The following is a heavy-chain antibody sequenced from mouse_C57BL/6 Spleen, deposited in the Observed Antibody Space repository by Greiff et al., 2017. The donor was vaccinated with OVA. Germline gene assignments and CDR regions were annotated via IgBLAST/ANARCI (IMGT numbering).Heavy chain of an antibody. CDR1: GYTFTSYW. J-gene: IGHJ4*01. CDR3: ARRLTGTFFYALDY. Sequence: VQLQQPGAKLVRPGPSVKLSCKASGYTFTSYWWDWVKQRPGQGLEWIGKFYHSDSETHYNQKFKDKATLTSDKSSRPAYMQLSSLTSEDSAVYYCARRLTGTFFYALDYWGQGTSVTVSS. CDR2: FYHSDSET. V-gene: IGHV1-61*01. D-gene: IGHD4-1*01.